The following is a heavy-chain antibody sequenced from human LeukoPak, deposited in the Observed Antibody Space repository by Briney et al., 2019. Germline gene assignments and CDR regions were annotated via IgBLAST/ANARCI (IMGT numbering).Heavy chain of an antibody. CDR1: GFTLRTYG. Sequence: GGSLRLSCAASGFTLRTYGMHWVRQAPGKGLEWEAFIRNDESNKYYADSVKGRFTISSDNSKNTLYLQMNSLRAEDTAVYFCAKVIGGSSAWYARGFDYWGQGTLVTVSS. D-gene: IGHD2-15*01. J-gene: IGHJ4*02. V-gene: IGHV3-30*02. CDR3: AKVIGGSSAWYARGFDY. CDR2: IRNDESNK.